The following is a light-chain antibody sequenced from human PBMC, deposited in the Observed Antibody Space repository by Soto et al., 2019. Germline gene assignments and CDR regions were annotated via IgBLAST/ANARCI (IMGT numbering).Light chain of an antibody. V-gene: IGKV1-5*03. CDR2: KES. J-gene: IGKJ1*01. CDR1: QSISSW. CDR3: QQYNSYWT. Sequence: DIQMTQSPSTLSASIGDRVTITCRASQSISSWLAWYQQKPGKDPKLLIYKESSLESGVPSRFSGSGSGTEFTLTINSLQPDDFATYYRQQYNSYWTFGQGTKVDIK.